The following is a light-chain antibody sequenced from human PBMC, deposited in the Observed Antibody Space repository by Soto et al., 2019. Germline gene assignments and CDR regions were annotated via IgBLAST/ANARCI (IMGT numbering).Light chain of an antibody. Sequence: DLQMTQSPSTLSASVGDRVTITCRASQSISSWLAWYQQKPGKAPKLLIYKASSLESGVPSRFSGSGSGTEFTLTISSLQPDDSATYYCQQYNSYPGTFGQGTKVEIK. J-gene: IGKJ1*01. CDR1: QSISSW. CDR3: QQYNSYPGT. V-gene: IGKV1-5*03. CDR2: KAS.